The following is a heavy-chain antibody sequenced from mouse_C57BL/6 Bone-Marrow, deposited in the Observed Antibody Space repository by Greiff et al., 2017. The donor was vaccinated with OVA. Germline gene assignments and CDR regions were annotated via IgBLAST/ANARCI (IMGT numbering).Heavy chain of an antibody. CDR3: ARHPYYYYGSSPYAMDY. D-gene: IGHD1-1*01. CDR2: FYPGRGSI. Sequence: VQLQQSGAELVKPGASVKLSCKASGYTFTEYTIHWVKQRSGQGLEWIGWFYPGRGSIKYNEKFKDKATLTADKSSSTVYMELSRLTSEDSAVYFCARHPYYYYGSSPYAMDYWGQGTSVTVSS. V-gene: IGHV1-62-2*01. CDR1: GYTFTEYT. J-gene: IGHJ4*01.